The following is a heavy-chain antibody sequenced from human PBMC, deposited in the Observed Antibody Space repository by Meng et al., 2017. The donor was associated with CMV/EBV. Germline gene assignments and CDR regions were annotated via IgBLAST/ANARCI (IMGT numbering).Heavy chain of an antibody. CDR2: IKQDGSEK. V-gene: IGHV3-7*04. J-gene: IGHJ6*02. D-gene: IGHD6-6*01. Sequence: GESLKISCAASGFTFSSYWMSWVRQAPGKGLEWVANIKQDGSEKYYVDSVKGRFTISRDNAKNSLYLQMNSLRAEDTAVYYCARGAYSSSSSPLFFGYYYGMDVWGQGTTVTDSS. CDR1: GFTFSSYW. CDR3: ARGAYSSSSSPLFFGYYYGMDV.